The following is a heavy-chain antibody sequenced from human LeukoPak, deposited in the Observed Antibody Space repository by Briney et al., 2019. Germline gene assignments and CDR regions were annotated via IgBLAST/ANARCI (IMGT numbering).Heavy chain of an antibody. J-gene: IGHJ3*02. CDR2: IRYDGSNK. V-gene: IGHV3-30*02. CDR3: AKDQIVVVPAAMDAFDI. CDR1: GFTFSSYG. D-gene: IGHD2-2*01. Sequence: GGSLRLSCAASGFTFSSYGMHWVRQAPGKGLEWVAFIRYDGSNKYYADSVKGRFTISRDNSKNTLYLQMNSLRAEDTAVYYCAKDQIVVVPAAMDAFDIWGQGTMVTVSS.